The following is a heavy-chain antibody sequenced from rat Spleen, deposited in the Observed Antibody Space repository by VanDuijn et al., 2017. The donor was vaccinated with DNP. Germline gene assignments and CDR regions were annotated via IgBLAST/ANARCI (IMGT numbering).Heavy chain of an antibody. CDR3: TTEPYYYAMDA. J-gene: IGHJ4*01. CDR2: IINGGRRT. V-gene: IGHV5S10*01. CDR1: GFTFSDYA. Sequence: EVQLVESGGGLVQPGNSLKLSCAASGFTFSDYAMAWVRQSPTKGLEWVATIINGGRRTYYRDSVKGRFTISRDNAKSTLYLQMDSLRSEDTATYYCTTEPYYYAMDAWGQGTSVTVSS. D-gene: IGHD3-4*01.